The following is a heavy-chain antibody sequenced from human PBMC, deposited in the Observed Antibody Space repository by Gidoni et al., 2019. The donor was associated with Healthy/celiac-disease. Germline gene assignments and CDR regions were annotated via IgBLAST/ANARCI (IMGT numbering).Heavy chain of an antibody. Sequence: QVQLQQWGAGLLKPSETLSLTCAVYGGSFSGYYWSWIRQPPGKGLEWIGEINHSGSTNYNPSLKSRVTISVDTSKNQFSLKLSSVTAADTAVYYCARASGGYSYGYEDYWGQGTLVTVSS. CDR1: GGSFSGYY. V-gene: IGHV4-34*01. CDR2: INHSGST. J-gene: IGHJ4*02. CDR3: ARASGGYSYGYEDY. D-gene: IGHD5-18*01.